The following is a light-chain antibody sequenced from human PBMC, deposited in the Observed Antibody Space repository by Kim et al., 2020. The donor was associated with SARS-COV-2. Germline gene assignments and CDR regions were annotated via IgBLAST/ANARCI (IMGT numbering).Light chain of an antibody. CDR2: GAS. J-gene: IGKJ2*03. CDR3: QQFNNWPLYS. Sequence: VSPGERAPLSCRASQSVNNNLAWYQQKPGQAPRLLIYGASTRASGVPARFSGSGSGTEFTLTISSLQSEDFAVYYCQQFNNWPLYSFGQGTKLEI. CDR1: QSVNNN. V-gene: IGKV3-15*01.